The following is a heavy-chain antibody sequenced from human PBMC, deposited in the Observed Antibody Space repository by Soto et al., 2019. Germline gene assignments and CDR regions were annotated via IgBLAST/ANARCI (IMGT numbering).Heavy chain of an antibody. J-gene: IGHJ6*02. CDR1: GGSISSYY. Sequence: SETLSLTCTVSGGSISSYYWSWIRQPPGKGLEWIGYIYYSGSTNYNPSLKSRVTISVDTSKNQFSLKLSSVTAADTAVYYCARDRGVSSGWYMDYYYGMDVWGQGTTVTVSS. CDR2: IYYSGST. D-gene: IGHD6-19*01. CDR3: ARDRGVSSGWYMDYYYGMDV. V-gene: IGHV4-59*01.